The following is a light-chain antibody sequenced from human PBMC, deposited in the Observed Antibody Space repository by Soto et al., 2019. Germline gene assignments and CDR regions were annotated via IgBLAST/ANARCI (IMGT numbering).Light chain of an antibody. J-gene: IGLJ1*01. CDR1: SSDVGGYNY. CDR2: DVS. Sequence: QSVLTQPASVSGSPGQSITISCTGTSSDVGGYNYASWYQQHPGKAPKLMIYDVSNRPSGVSNRFSSSKSGNTASLTISEPQAEDEADYYCNSYTSSSTDVFGTGTKVTVL. V-gene: IGLV2-14*01. CDR3: NSYTSSSTDV.